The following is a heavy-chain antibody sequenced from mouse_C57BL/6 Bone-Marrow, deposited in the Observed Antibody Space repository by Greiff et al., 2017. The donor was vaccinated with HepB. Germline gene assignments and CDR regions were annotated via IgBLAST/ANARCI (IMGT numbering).Heavy chain of an antibody. Sequence: VQLQQSGPELVKPGASVKISCKASGYAFSSSWMNWVKQRPGKGLEWIGRIYPGDGDTNYNGKFKGKATLTADKSSSTAYMQLSSLTSEDSAVYFCARLGDGYYKDFDYWGQGTTLTVSS. V-gene: IGHV1-82*01. CDR2: IYPGDGDT. J-gene: IGHJ2*01. CDR1: GYAFSSSW. CDR3: ARLGDGYYKDFDY. D-gene: IGHD2-3*01.